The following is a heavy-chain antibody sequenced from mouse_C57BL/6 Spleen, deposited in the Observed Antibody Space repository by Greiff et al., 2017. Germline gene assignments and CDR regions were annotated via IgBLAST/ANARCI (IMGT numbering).Heavy chain of an antibody. D-gene: IGHD3-2*02. V-gene: IGHV1-80*01. Sequence: VKLMESGAELVKPGASVKISCKASGYAFSSYWMNWVKQRPGKGLEWIGQIYPGDGDTNYNGKLKGKATLTADKSSSTAYMQLSSLTSEDSAVYFCARERNSSEDYWGQGTTLTVSS. J-gene: IGHJ2*01. CDR2: IYPGDGDT. CDR3: ARERNSSEDY. CDR1: GYAFSSYW.